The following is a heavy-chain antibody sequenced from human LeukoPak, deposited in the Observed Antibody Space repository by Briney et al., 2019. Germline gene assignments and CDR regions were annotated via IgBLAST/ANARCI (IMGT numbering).Heavy chain of an antibody. CDR1: GFSLSTSGVG. D-gene: IGHD5-18*01. V-gene: IGHV2-5*01. J-gene: IGHJ4*02. CDR3: AHVDTAMDCFDY. Sequence: ESGPTLVKPTQTLTLTCTFSGFSLSTSGVGVGWIRQPPGKALEWLALIYRNDDKRYSPSLKSRLTITKDTSKNQVVLTMTNMDPVDTATYYCAHVDTAMDCFDYWGQGTLVTVSS. CDR2: IYRNDDK.